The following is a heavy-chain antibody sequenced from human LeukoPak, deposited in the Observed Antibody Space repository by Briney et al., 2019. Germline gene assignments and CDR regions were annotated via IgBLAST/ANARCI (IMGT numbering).Heavy chain of an antibody. J-gene: IGHJ4*02. CDR2: INWNSGSI. Sequence: PGRSLRLSCAASGFSFDDYAMHWVRQAPGKGLEWVSGINWNSGSIDYAESVKGRFTISRDSSKNTLYLQMNRLRAEDAAVYYCAKAPVTTCSGAYCYPFDYWGQGTLVTVSS. D-gene: IGHD2-21*01. CDR1: GFSFDDYA. V-gene: IGHV3-9*01. CDR3: AKAPVTTCSGAYCYPFDY.